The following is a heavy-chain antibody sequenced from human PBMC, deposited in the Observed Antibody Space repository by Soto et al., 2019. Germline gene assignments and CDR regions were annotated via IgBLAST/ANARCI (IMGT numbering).Heavy chain of an antibody. CDR1: GYSFTSYW. Sequence: GESLKISCKGSGYSFTSYWISWVRQMPGKGLEWMGRIDPSDSYTNYSPSFQGHVTISADKSISTAYLQWSSLKASDTAMYYCATSGSGIDAFGIWGQGTMVTVSS. D-gene: IGHD3-10*01. CDR3: ATSGSGIDAFGI. J-gene: IGHJ3*02. CDR2: IDPSDSYT. V-gene: IGHV5-10-1*01.